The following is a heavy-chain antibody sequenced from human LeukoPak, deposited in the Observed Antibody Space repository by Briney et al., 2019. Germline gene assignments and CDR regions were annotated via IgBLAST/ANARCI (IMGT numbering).Heavy chain of an antibody. D-gene: IGHD4-17*01. CDR2: IWYDGSNK. V-gene: IGHV3-33*01. J-gene: IGHJ6*02. CDR3: ARGGRTTWHGMDV. CDR1: GFTFSTYG. Sequence: GRSLRLSCEASGFTFSTYGMHWVRQAPGKGLEWVAVIWYDGSNKNFADSVKGRFTISRDNSKNTLYLQMNSLRAEDTAVYYCARGGRTTWHGMDVWGQGTTVTVSS.